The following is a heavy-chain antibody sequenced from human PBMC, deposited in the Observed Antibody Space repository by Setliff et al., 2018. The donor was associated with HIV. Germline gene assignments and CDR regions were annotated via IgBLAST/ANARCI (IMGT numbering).Heavy chain of an antibody. J-gene: IGHJ6*02. CDR2: IIPMFGTG. D-gene: IGHD6-13*01. CDR3: ARVGHSSSYHYYGMDV. Sequence: ASVKVSCKTSGGTLGSYGISWVRQAPGQGLEWMGGIIPMFGTGFYAQKFQGRATITTDESRSTAYMELSSLSSEDTAVFYCARVGHSSSYHYYGMDVWGQGTTVTVSS. V-gene: IGHV1-69*05. CDR1: GGTLGSYG.